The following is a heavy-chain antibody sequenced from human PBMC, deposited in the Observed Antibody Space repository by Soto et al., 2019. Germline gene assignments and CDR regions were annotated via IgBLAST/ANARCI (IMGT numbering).Heavy chain of an antibody. D-gene: IGHD5-12*01. CDR2: IRYDGSNK. V-gene: IGHV3-33*01. J-gene: IGHJ4*02. CDR3: ARDLSRGYVGGANDY. CDR1: GFTFSSYG. Sequence: HVQLVESGGGVVQPGRSLRLSCAASGFTFSSYGMHWVRQAPGKGLEWVAVIRYDGSNKYYADSVKGRFTISRDNSKNTLYLQMNGLRAEDTAVYYCARDLSRGYVGGANDYWGQGTLLTVSS.